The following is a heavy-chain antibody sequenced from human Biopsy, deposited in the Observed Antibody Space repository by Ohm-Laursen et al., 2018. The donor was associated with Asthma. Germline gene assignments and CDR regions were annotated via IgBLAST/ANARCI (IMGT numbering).Heavy chain of an antibody. CDR1: GYTFNAYY. CDR2: INPNSGNT. V-gene: IGHV1-2*06. CDR3: ARAPQPQNYGSGNAQYGLDV. Sequence: ASVKVSCNVSGYTFNAYYIHWVRQAPGQEFEWMGRINPNSGNTHYAHKFQGRVTVTRDTSISTVYMELTSLRSDDTAVYYCARAPQPQNYGSGNAQYGLDVWGQGTTVTVSS. D-gene: IGHD3-10*01. J-gene: IGHJ6*02.